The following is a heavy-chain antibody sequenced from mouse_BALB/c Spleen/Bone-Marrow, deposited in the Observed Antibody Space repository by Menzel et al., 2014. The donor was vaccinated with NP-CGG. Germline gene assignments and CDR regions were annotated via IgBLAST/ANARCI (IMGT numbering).Heavy chain of an antibody. CDR3: ARVYYGNLDY. CDR1: GYTFTNFW. Sequence: VQLQQSGAELVRPGSSVKISCKASGYTFTNFWMNWVKQRPGQGLEWIGQIHPGDGGTNNNGKFKGKATLTTGKSSSTAYMQLSSLSSEDSAVYFCARVYYGNLDYWGQGTTLTVSS. J-gene: IGHJ2*01. V-gene: IGHV1-80*01. D-gene: IGHD2-1*01. CDR2: IHPGDGGT.